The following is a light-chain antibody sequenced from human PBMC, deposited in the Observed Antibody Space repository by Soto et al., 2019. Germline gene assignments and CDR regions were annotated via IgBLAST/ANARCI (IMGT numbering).Light chain of an antibody. J-gene: IGKJ2*01. CDR1: QSVSSTY. Sequence: EIVLTQSPGTLSLSPGERATLSCRASQSVSSTYIAWYQQNTGQAPRLLIYGASSRATGIPDRFSGSGSGTEFTLTISRLEPEDFSVYFCQQYGRSPPFTFGQGTKVEIK. V-gene: IGKV3-20*01. CDR3: QQYGRSPPFT. CDR2: GAS.